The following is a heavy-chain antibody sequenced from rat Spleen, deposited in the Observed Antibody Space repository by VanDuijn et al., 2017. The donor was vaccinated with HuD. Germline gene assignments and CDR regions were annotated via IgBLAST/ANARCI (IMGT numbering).Heavy chain of an antibody. CDR1: GFTFSHYG. Sequence: EVQLVESGGDLVQPGRSLKLTCAASGFTFSHYGMAWVRQAPKKGLEWVASITNASGRTYYRDSVKGRFTVSRNNAKSTLYLEMDSLRSEDTATYYCATTRFAYWGQGTLVTVSS. J-gene: IGHJ3*01. CDR2: ITNASGRT. V-gene: IGHV5-29*01. D-gene: IGHD3-4*01. CDR3: ATTRFAY.